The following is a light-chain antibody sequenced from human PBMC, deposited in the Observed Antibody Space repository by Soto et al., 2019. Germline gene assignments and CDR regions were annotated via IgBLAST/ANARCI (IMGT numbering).Light chain of an antibody. V-gene: IGLV2-14*01. J-gene: IGLJ1*01. CDR1: SSDVGGHDY. CDR2: EVS. CDR3: SSYTDSNSFYV. Sequence: QSVLTQPDSVSGSPGQSITISCNGTSSDVGGHDYVSWYQQHPGKAPKLTIFEVSNRPSGVSNRFSGSKSGNTASLTISGLQAEDEADYYCSSYTDSNSFYVFGSGTKVTVL.